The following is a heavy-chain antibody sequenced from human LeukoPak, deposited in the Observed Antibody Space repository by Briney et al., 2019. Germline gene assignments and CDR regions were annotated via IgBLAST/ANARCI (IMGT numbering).Heavy chain of an antibody. J-gene: IGHJ5*02. D-gene: IGHD6-19*01. CDR1: GGSISSSSYY. V-gene: IGHV4-39*07. CDR2: IYYSGST. Sequence: SETLSLTCTVSGGSISSSSYYWGCIRQPPGKGLEWIGSIYYSGSTYYNPSLKSRVTISVDTSKNQFSLKLSSVTAADTAVYYCARVPGIAVAGIGFAGWFDPWGQGTLVTVSS. CDR3: ARVPGIAVAGIGFAGWFDP.